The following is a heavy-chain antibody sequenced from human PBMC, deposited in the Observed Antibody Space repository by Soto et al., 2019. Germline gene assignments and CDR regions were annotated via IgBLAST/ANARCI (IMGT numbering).Heavy chain of an antibody. V-gene: IGHV1-18*04. CDR1: GYTFTSYG. Sequence: QVQLVQSGAEVKKPGASVKVSCKASGYTFTSYGISWVRQAPGQRLEWMGWISAYNGNTNYAQKLQGRVTMTTDTSTSTAYMELRSLRSDDTAVYYCARDTAGNWDYYYYGMDVWGQGTTVTVSS. CDR2: ISAYNGNT. D-gene: IGHD2-21*02. J-gene: IGHJ6*02. CDR3: ARDTAGNWDYYYYGMDV.